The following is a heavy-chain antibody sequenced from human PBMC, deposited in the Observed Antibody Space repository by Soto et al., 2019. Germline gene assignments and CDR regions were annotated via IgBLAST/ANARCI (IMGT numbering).Heavy chain of an antibody. J-gene: IGHJ6*02. D-gene: IGHD1-1*01. CDR1: VYTFTTHA. Sequence: XSVKVSCEASVYTFTTHAMPRVRQAPGQSLEWMGWINGGTGQTKHSQRFQGRVNITRDTSASTAYMELSSLRSEDTAVYYCARGKGMEENYYYYGLDIWGQGTTVTVSS. CDR3: ARGKGMEENYYYYGLDI. CDR2: INGGTGQT. V-gene: IGHV1-3*01.